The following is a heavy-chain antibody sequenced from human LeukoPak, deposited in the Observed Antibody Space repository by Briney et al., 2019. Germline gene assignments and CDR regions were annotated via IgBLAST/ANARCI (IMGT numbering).Heavy chain of an antibody. CDR3: AKGGFLVGIDY. CDR2: ISWNSGSI. V-gene: IGHV3-9*01. CDR1: GFTFDDYA. Sequence: PGRSLRLSCAASGFTFDDYAMHWVRQAPGKGLEWVSGISWNSGSIGYADSVKGRFTISRDNAKNSLYLQMNSLRAEDTALCYCAKGGFLVGIDYWGQGTLVTVSS. J-gene: IGHJ4*02. D-gene: IGHD3-3*01.